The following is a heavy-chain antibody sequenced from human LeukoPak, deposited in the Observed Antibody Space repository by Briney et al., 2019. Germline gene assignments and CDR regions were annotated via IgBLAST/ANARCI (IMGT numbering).Heavy chain of an antibody. V-gene: IGHV1-2*02. CDR1: GYTFTCYY. CDR2: IDPDSGGT. CDR3: ARVPGPYTTSRFDF. Sequence: GASVKVSCKTSGYTFTCYYLHWVRQAPGQRPEWMGRIDPDSGGTHYGQKFQGRVTVTRDTSITTVHMELSGLTSGDTAVYYCARVPGPYTTSRFDFWGQGTLVTVSS. J-gene: IGHJ4*02. D-gene: IGHD2-2*02.